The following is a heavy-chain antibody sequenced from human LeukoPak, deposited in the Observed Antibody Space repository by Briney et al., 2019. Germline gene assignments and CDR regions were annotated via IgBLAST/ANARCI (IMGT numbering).Heavy chain of an antibody. D-gene: IGHD3-10*01. J-gene: IGHJ4*02. CDR1: GFTFSSYS. CDR3: ARGISAVAMVRGVISDY. V-gene: IGHV3-21*01. CDR2: ISSSSSYI. Sequence: GGSLRLSGAASGFTFSSYSMNWDRQAPGKGLEWVSSISSSSSYIYYADSVKGRFTISRDNAKNSLYLQMNSLRGEDTAVYYCARGISAVAMVRGVISDYWGQGTLVTVSS.